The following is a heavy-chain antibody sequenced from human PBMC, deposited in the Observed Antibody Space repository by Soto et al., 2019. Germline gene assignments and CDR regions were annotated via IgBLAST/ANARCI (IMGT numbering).Heavy chain of an antibody. Sequence: EVLLVESGGGLVQPGGALRLSCAASGFTFSSSWMSWVRQAPGKGLEWVANIKPDGSDYSSVGSMKGRFTVSRENAKNSLFLQMDSLRVEDTAVYYCAWDTRSPGYWGQGTLVTVSS. D-gene: IGHD3-10*01. V-gene: IGHV3-7*04. CDR2: IKPDGSDY. CDR3: AWDTRSPGY. J-gene: IGHJ4*02. CDR1: GFTFSSSW.